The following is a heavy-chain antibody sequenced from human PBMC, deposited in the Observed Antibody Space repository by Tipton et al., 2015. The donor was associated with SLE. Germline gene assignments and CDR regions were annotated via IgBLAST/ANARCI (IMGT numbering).Heavy chain of an antibody. J-gene: IGHJ4*02. CDR1: GGSISSYF. CDR2: IYYRGST. CDR3: ARGGVGGYDYFDH. Sequence: TLSLTCTVSGGSISSYFWSWIRQPPGKGLEWIGYIYYRGSTSYNPSLKSRVTISLDTSKNQFALRLSSVTAADTAVYYCARGGVGGYDYFDHWGQGTLVTVSS. D-gene: IGHD5-12*01. V-gene: IGHV4-59*01.